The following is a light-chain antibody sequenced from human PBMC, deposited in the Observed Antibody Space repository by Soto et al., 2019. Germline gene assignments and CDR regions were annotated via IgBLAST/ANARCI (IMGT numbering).Light chain of an antibody. J-gene: IGKJ4*01. Sequence: DIQMTQSPSSLSASVGDRVTITCRASQGISNYLAWYQQKPGKVPKLLIYAASTLQSGVPSRFSGSGSGTDLTLTSSSLQPEDFATYYCQKYNSALTFGGGTKVEIK. CDR2: AAS. CDR3: QKYNSALT. V-gene: IGKV1-27*01. CDR1: QGISNY.